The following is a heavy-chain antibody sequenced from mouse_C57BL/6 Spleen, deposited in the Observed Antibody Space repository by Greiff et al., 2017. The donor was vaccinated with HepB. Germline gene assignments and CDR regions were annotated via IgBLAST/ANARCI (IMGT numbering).Heavy chain of an antibody. Sequence: QVQLKESGAELVRPGASVTLSCKASGYTFTDYEMHWVKQTPVHGLEWIGAIDPETGGTAYNQKFKGKAILTADKSSSTAYMELRSLTSEDSAVYYCTRSGVTTVVAHFDYWGQGTTLTVSS. CDR2: IDPETGGT. CDR1: GYTFTDYE. CDR3: TRSGVTTVVAHFDY. V-gene: IGHV1-15*01. D-gene: IGHD1-1*01. J-gene: IGHJ2*01.